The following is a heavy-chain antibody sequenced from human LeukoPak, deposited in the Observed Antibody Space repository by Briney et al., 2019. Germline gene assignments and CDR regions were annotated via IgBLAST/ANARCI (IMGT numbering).Heavy chain of an antibody. J-gene: IGHJ5*02. CDR3: ARAHRFDP. CDR1: GFPFSSYA. Sequence: PGGSLRLSCAASGFPFSSYAKSWVRQAPGKGLEWVSVIYSGGSTYYADSVKGRFTISRDNSKNTLYLQMNSLRAEDTAVYYCARAHRFDPWGQGTLVTVSS. CDR2: IYSGGST. V-gene: IGHV3-53*01.